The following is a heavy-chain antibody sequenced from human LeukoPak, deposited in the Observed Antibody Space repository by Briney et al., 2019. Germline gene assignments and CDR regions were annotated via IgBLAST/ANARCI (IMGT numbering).Heavy chain of an antibody. V-gene: IGHV3-7*01. D-gene: IGHD6-13*01. J-gene: IGHJ2*01. CDR2: IKQDGTEK. CDR3: AREGLSSSWDNWYFDL. CDR1: GFTFTTYW. Sequence: GGSLRLSCAASGFTFTTYWMSWVRQAPGKGLEWVANIKQDGTEKYYVDSVKGRFTISRENAKNSLYLQMNSLRDGDTAVYYCAREGLSSSWDNWYFDLWGRGTLVTVSS.